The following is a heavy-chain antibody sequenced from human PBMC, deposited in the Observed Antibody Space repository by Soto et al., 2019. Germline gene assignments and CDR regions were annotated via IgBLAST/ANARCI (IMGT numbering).Heavy chain of an antibody. D-gene: IGHD2-21*02. CDR3: ASTYCGGDCYGDAFDI. V-gene: IGHV3-30-3*01. CDR2: ISYDGSNK. CDR1: GFTFSSYA. J-gene: IGHJ3*02. Sequence: QVQLVESGGGVVQPGRSLRLSCAASGFTFSSYAMHWVRQAPGKGLEWVAVISYDGSNKYYADSVKGRFTISRDNSKNTLYLKMNSLRAEDTAVYYCASTYCGGDCYGDAFDIWGQGTMVTVSS.